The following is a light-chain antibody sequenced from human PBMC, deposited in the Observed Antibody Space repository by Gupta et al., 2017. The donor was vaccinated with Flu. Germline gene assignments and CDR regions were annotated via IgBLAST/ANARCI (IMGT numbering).Light chain of an antibody. CDR3: AAWDDSRLRV. CDR1: SSNIGHHT. V-gene: IGLV1-44*01. J-gene: IGLJ3*02. Sequence: QSVLTHPPSASGTPGQRLTISRSGSSSNIGHHTVSWYPPLLGTAPKHLIYKNNQRPSGVPDRFSGSKSGTSASLTIIGLQSEDEADYYCAAWDDSRLRVFGGGTKVTVL. CDR2: KNN.